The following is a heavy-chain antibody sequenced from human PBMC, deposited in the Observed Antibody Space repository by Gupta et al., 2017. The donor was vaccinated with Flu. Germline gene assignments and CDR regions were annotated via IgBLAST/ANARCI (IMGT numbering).Heavy chain of an antibody. CDR3: AKWPEKVSGCSSTSCYADY. J-gene: IGHJ4*02. CDR1: GFTFSSYA. Sequence: EVQLLESGGGLVQPGGSLRLSCAASGFTFSSYAMSWVRPAPGKGLEWVSAISGSGGSTYYADSVKGRFTISRDNSKNTLYLQMNSLRAEDTAVYYCAKWPEKVSGCSSTSCYADYWGQGTLVTVSS. V-gene: IGHV3-23*01. CDR2: ISGSGGST. D-gene: IGHD2-2*01.